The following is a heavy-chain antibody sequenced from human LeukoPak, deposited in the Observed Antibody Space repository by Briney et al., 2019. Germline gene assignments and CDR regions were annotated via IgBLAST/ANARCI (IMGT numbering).Heavy chain of an antibody. D-gene: IGHD4-17*01. J-gene: IGHJ5*02. CDR3: ARADYGRNLGGFDP. Sequence: SETLSLTCVVSGHSISSGYYWGWIRQPPGKGLEWIGSVYHSGRTYDNSSLKSRVTISVDTSKNQFSLKLRSVTAADTAVYYCARADYGRNLGGFDPWGQGTLVIVSS. V-gene: IGHV4-38-2*01. CDR2: VYHSGRT. CDR1: GHSISSGYY.